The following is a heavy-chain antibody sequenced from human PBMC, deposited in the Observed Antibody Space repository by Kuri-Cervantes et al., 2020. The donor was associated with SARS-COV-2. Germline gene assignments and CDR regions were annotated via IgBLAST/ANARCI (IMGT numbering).Heavy chain of an antibody. J-gene: IGHJ4*02. V-gene: IGHV3-11*01. Sequence: LSLTCAASGFTFSDYYMSWIRQAPGKGLEWVSYISSSGSAIYYADSVKGRFTISRDNAKNSLYLQMNSLRAEDTAVYYCARDATPTGALDYWGQGTLVTVSS. CDR1: GFTFSDYY. D-gene: IGHD4-17*01. CDR3: ARDATPTGALDY. CDR2: ISSSGSAI.